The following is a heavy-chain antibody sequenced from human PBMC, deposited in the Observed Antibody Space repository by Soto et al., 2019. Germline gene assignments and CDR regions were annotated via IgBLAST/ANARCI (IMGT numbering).Heavy chain of an antibody. V-gene: IGHV1-18*01. D-gene: IGHD3-22*01. Sequence: QVQLVQSGAEVKKPGASVKVSCKASGYTFTSYGISWVRQAPGQGLEWMGWISAYNGNTNYAQKLQGRVTMTRDTSASPAYMEVRSQGSDDTAVYYCARDCVDYYDSSGYYYAFDIWGQGTMVTVSS. CDR3: ARDCVDYYDSSGYYYAFDI. CDR1: GYTFTSYG. J-gene: IGHJ3*02. CDR2: ISAYNGNT.